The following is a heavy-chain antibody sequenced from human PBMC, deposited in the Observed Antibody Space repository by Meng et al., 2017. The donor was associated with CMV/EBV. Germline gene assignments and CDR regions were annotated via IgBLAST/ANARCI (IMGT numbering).Heavy chain of an antibody. J-gene: IGHJ5*02. CDR2: IYYSGST. D-gene: IGHD3-10*01. V-gene: IGHV4-61*01. CDR1: GGSVSSGSCY. Sequence: VSGGSVSSGSCYWSWIRQPPGKGLEWIGYIYYSGSTNYTPSLNSRVTISVDTSKNQFSLKLSSVTAADTAVYYCARDPYYGSGSYYTWGQGTLVTVSS. CDR3: ARDPYYGSGSYYT.